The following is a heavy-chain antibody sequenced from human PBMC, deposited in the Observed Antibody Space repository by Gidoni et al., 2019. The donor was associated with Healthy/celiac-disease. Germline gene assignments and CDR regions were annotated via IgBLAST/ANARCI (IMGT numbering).Heavy chain of an antibody. V-gene: IGHV4-34*01. CDR1: GGSFSGYY. J-gene: IGHJ4*02. D-gene: IGHD3-10*01. Sequence: QVQLQQWGAGLLKPSETLSLTCAVYGGSFSGYYWSWIRQPPGKGLEWIGEIKHSGSTNYNPSLKSRVTISVDTSKNQFSLKLSSVTAADTAVYYCARGLFTMVRGSPFDYWGQGTLVTVSS. CDR2: IKHSGST. CDR3: ARGLFTMVRGSPFDY.